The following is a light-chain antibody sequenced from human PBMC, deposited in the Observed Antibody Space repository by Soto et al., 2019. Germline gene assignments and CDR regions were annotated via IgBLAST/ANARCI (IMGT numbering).Light chain of an antibody. J-gene: IGKJ5*01. V-gene: IGKV3-20*01. CDR3: QQHETLIT. CDR2: GAF. CDR1: QSLSSSY. Sequence: EVVLTQSLVTMSLSPGERATLFCRASQSLSSSYFAWYQHKPGQGPRLLIYGAFTRATGIPDRFSGSGSGTDFTLTISRLEPEDFAVYYCQQHETLITFGQGRLPEIK.